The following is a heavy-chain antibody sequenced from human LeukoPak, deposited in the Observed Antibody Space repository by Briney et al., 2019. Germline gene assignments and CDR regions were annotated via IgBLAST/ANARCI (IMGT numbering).Heavy chain of an antibody. J-gene: IGHJ4*02. D-gene: IGHD6-13*01. CDR2: ISGSGGST. Sequence: GGSLRLSCAASGFTFSSYAMSWVRQAPGKGLEWVSAISGSGGSTYYADSVKGRFTISRDNSKNTLYLQMNSLRAEDTAVHYCAKDPFGIAAAGSFGYWGQGTLVTVSS. CDR3: AKDPFGIAAAGSFGY. CDR1: GFTFSSYA. V-gene: IGHV3-23*01.